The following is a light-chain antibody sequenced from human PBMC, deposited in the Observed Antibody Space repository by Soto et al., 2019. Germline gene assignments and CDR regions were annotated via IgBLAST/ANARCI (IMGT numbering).Light chain of an antibody. V-gene: IGLV2-14*01. CDR1: SSDVGGYKF. CDR3: LSYTSANTRV. Sequence: QSALTQPASVSASPGQLITISCTGTSSDVGGYKFVSWYQHHPGKAPKLMIYEVNNRPSGVSNRFSGSKSGNTASLTISGLQPEDEADYYCLSYTSANTRVFGGGTKVTVL. J-gene: IGLJ3*02. CDR2: EVN.